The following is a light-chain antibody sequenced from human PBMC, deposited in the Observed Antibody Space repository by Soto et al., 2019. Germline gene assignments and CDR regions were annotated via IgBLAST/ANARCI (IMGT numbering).Light chain of an antibody. Sequence: EIVLTQSPATLSLSPGERATLSCGASQSVSSYLAWYQQKPGQAPTLLIYDASSRATGIPDRFSGSGAGAEFTLTISSLQSEDSAVYYCQQYRGWPRTFGQGTKVDIK. CDR1: QSVSSY. J-gene: IGKJ1*01. V-gene: IGKV3-11*01. CDR2: DAS. CDR3: QQYRGWPRT.